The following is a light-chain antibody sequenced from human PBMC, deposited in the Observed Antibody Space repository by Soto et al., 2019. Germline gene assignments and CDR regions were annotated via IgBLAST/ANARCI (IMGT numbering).Light chain of an antibody. CDR1: QSVLYRSNNKNY. CDR2: WAS. Sequence: DIVMTQSPDSLAVSLGERATVNCKSSQSVLYRSNNKNYLAWYQQKPGQPPKLLISWASTRESGVPDRFSGSGSGTDFTLTISRLQAEDVAVYYCQQYYSIPWTFGQGTKVEIK. CDR3: QQYYSIPWT. J-gene: IGKJ1*01. V-gene: IGKV4-1*01.